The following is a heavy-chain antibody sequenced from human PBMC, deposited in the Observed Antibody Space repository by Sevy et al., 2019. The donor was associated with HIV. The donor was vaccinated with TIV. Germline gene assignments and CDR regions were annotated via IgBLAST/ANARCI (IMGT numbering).Heavy chain of an antibody. CDR2: ISTGGSVV. Sequence: GGSLRLSCAASGFTFSDYYMSWIRQAPGKGLEWVSYISTGGSVVYYEDSVKGRFTISRDNAKNSLYLQMNSLRAEDTAVYYCARDQGSGPPDYWGQRTLVTVSS. CDR1: GFTFSDYY. CDR3: ARDQGSGPPDY. V-gene: IGHV3-11*01. D-gene: IGHD6-19*01. J-gene: IGHJ4*02.